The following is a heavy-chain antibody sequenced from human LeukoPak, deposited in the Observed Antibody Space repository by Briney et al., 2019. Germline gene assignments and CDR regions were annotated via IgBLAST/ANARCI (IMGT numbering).Heavy chain of an antibody. V-gene: IGHV1-2*02. CDR1: GYIFTGYY. CDR3: ARVRYRLAETYIDY. Sequence: ASVKVSCKASGYIFTGYYMHWVRQAPGQGLEWMGWINPDSGDTNYAQKFQGRVTMTRDTSISTAYMELSRLRSDDTAVYYCARVRYRLAETYIDYWGQGTLVTVSS. D-gene: IGHD3-16*01. CDR2: INPDSGDT. J-gene: IGHJ4*02.